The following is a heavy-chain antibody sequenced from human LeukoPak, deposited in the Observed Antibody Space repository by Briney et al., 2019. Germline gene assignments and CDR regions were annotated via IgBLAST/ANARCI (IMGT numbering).Heavy chain of an antibody. Sequence: GGALGLSFAASGFPFSSYTMNWGRPAPGKGVGWVSSISSSSIYIYYADSVKGRFTISRDNAKNSLYLQMNSLRAEDTAVYYCAGPMGPSAIFGFDYWGQGTLVTVSS. CDR3: AGPMGPSAIFGFDY. CDR1: GFPFSSYT. V-gene: IGHV3-21*01. CDR2: ISSSSIYI. J-gene: IGHJ4*02. D-gene: IGHD2-2*01.